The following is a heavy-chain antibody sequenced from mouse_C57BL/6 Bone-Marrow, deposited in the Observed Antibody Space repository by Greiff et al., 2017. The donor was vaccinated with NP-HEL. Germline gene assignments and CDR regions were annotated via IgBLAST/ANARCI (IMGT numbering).Heavy chain of an antibody. Sequence: VHVKQSGPELVKPGASVKIPCKASGYTFTDYNMDWVKQSHGKSLEWIGDINPNNGGTIYNQKFKGKATLTVDKSSSTAYMELRSLTSEDTAVYYCARRGTTASFAYWGQGTLVTVSA. V-gene: IGHV1-18*01. D-gene: IGHD1-1*01. J-gene: IGHJ3*01. CDR1: GYTFTDYN. CDR2: INPNNGGT. CDR3: ARRGTTASFAY.